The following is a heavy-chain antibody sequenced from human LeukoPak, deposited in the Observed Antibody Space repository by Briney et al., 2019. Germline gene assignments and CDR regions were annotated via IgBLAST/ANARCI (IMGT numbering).Heavy chain of an antibody. Sequence: ASVKVSCKASGYTFTSYGISWVRQAPGQGLEWMGWISAYNGNTSYAQKLQGRVTMTTDTSTSTAYMELRSLRSDDTAVYYCASPGPRYFDWLLNYWGQGTLVTVSS. CDR2: ISAYNGNT. V-gene: IGHV1-18*01. J-gene: IGHJ4*02. CDR3: ASPGPRYFDWLLNY. D-gene: IGHD3-9*01. CDR1: GYTFTSYG.